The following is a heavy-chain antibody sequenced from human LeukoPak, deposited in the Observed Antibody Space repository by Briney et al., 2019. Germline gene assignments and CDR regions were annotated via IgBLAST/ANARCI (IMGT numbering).Heavy chain of an antibody. CDR3: AKRGDSGSPTYYYMDV. CDR1: GFTFSSYS. D-gene: IGHD3-10*01. J-gene: IGHJ6*03. V-gene: IGHV3-33*05. CDR2: MSNSGENT. Sequence: GGSLRLSCAASGFTFSSYSMQWVRQTPGKGLEWVGIMSNSGENTFYGEAVKGRFTISRDNSQNTLYLQMNSLRAEDTAVYYCAKRGDSGSPTYYYMDVWGKGTTVTISS.